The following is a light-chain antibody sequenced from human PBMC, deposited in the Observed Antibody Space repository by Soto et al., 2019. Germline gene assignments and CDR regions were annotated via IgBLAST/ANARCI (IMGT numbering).Light chain of an antibody. Sequence: AIQLTQSPSSLSASVGDRVTITCRASQDMRGALAWYQQKPGKAPKFLIFDVSTLHSGVPSRFSGSGSGTEFTLTISSLQPEDFGTYYGQQFNTYPITVGQGTRLEIK. CDR2: DVS. J-gene: IGKJ5*01. CDR1: QDMRGA. V-gene: IGKV1-13*02. CDR3: QQFNTYPIT.